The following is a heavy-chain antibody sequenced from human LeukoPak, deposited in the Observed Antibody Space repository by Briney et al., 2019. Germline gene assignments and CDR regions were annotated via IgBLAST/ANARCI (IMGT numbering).Heavy chain of an antibody. Sequence: GGSLRLSCAASGFTFSTYWMSWVRQAPGKGLYWVANINRDGSEEYYGDSVKGRFTISRDNAENSLFLQMNSLGVDDTAVYYCASQRSYSGSYVTFDFWGQGTLVTVSS. CDR1: GFTFSTYW. V-gene: IGHV3-7*01. D-gene: IGHD1-26*01. J-gene: IGHJ4*02. CDR3: ASQRSYSGSYVTFDF. CDR2: INRDGSEE.